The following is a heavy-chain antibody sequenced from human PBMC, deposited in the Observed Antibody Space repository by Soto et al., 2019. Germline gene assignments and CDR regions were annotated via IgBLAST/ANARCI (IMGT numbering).Heavy chain of an antibody. D-gene: IGHD1-1*01. Sequence: QVLLVETGGGVVQPGTSLRLSCAASGFTFRTFGMHWVRQAPGKGLEWVSVIWNDGSKKFYADSVKGRFTISRDNSNNTLYLQMDSLSPEDTAVYYCVTGNQNFFDYWGQGTLVTVSS. J-gene: IGHJ4*02. CDR3: VTGNQNFFDY. V-gene: IGHV3-33*01. CDR1: GFTFRTFG. CDR2: IWNDGSKK.